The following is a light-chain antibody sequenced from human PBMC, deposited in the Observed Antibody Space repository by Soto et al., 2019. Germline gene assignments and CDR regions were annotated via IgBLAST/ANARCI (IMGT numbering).Light chain of an antibody. Sequence: ETVLTQSPGTLSLSPGERATLSCRASQSISSSYLAWYQQKPGQAPRLLIYGTSNRATGIPDRFSGSGSGTDFNLTISRLEPEDFAVYFCQQYGSSPYTFGQGTKVEI. CDR1: QSISSSY. J-gene: IGKJ2*01. CDR3: QQYGSSPYT. V-gene: IGKV3-20*01. CDR2: GTS.